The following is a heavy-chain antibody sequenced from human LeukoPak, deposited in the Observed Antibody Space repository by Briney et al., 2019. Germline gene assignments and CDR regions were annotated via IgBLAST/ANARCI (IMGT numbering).Heavy chain of an antibody. CDR3: ARARLSIVRGITNFDY. Sequence: SETLSLTCTVSGGSISSSTYYWGWVRQPQGKGLEWIGSINYSGSTFYNPSLKSRVTISVDTSKNQFSLILSSVTAADTAVYFCARARLSIVRGITNFDYWGQGTVVTVSS. D-gene: IGHD3-10*01. CDR1: GGSISSSTYY. CDR2: INYSGST. J-gene: IGHJ4*02. V-gene: IGHV4-39*01.